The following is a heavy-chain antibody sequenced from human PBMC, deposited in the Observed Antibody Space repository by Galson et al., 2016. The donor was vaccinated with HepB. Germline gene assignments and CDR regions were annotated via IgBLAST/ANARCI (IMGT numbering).Heavy chain of an antibody. Sequence: SLRLSCAASGFIFSTYAMSWVRQAPGKGPEWVSVISGSAYNTHYADSVWGRFTISRDNSQNTLYLQMNSLRAEDTAIYYCAREVAMIRGIINPFDYWGQGTLVTVSS. V-gene: IGHV3-23*01. CDR1: GFIFSTYA. CDR2: ISGSAYNT. D-gene: IGHD3-10*01. CDR3: AREVAMIRGIINPFDY. J-gene: IGHJ4*02.